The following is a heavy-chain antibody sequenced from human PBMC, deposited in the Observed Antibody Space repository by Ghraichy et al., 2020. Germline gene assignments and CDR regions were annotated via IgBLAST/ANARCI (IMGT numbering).Heavy chain of an antibody. CDR1: GGSISSGGYS. D-gene: IGHD3-22*01. J-gene: IGHJ4*02. CDR2: IYYSGST. Sequence: SETLSPTCAVSGGSISSGGYSWSWIRQPPGAGLEWIGYIYYSGSTYYNPSLERRVAISVDTSKNQFSLKLSSVTAADTAVYYCAREGSFFDNSAAFDYWGQGIRVTVSS. CDR3: AREGSFFDNSAAFDY. V-gene: IGHV4-30-4*07.